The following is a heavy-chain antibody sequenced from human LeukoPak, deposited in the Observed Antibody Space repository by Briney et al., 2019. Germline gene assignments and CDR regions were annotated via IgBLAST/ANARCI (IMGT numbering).Heavy chain of an antibody. J-gene: IGHJ4*02. D-gene: IGHD2-15*01. CDR2: ISSSSSYT. CDR1: GFTFSDYY. V-gene: IGHV3-11*06. CDR3: ARVVDCSGGSCYKSYFDY. Sequence: GGSLRLSCAGSGFTFSDYYMSWIRQAPGKGLEWVSYISSSSSYTNYADSVKGRFTISRDNAKNSLYLQMNSLRAEDTAVYYCARVVDCSGGSCYKSYFDYWGQGTLVTVSS.